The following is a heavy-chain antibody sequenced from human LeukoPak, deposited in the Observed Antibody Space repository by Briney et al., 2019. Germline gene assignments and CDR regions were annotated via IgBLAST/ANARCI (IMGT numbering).Heavy chain of an antibody. CDR1: GYTFTTYG. CDR3: ARVWRDGSGSYHY. D-gene: IGHD3-10*01. Sequence: ASVKVSCKASGYTFTTYGIAWVRQAPGQGLEWMGWISGYNGNTNYAQKLQGRVTMTTDTSTSTAYMELRSLRSDDTAAYYCARVWRDGSGSYHYWGQGTLVTVSS. J-gene: IGHJ4*02. CDR2: ISGYNGNT. V-gene: IGHV1-18*01.